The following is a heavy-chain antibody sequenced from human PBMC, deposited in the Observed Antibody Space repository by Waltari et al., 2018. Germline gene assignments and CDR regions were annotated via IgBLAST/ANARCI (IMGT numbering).Heavy chain of an antibody. J-gene: IGHJ4*02. CDR1: GFPFSSYN. CDR2: ISSSGNTI. V-gene: IGHV3-48*04. Sequence: EVQLVESGGGLVQPGGSLRLRCAAPGFPFSSYNMYWVRQAPGKGLEWVSYISSSGNTIYYADSVKGRFTISRDNAKNSLYLQMNSLRADDTAVYSCARNIVEGSRDYWGQGTLVTVSS. CDR3: ARNIVEGSRDY. D-gene: IGHD2-15*01.